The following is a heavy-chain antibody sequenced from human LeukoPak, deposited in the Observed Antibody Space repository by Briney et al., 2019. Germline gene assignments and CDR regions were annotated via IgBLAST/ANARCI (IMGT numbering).Heavy chain of an antibody. D-gene: IGHD6-25*01. Sequence: SETLSLTCSVSGGSISSYYWNCIRQPAGNGLEWIGRVYSSGITNYNPSLKSRVTMSVDTSKNQFSLNLNSVTAADTAVYYCARGLPGYYFDYWGQGTLVTVSS. J-gene: IGHJ4*02. CDR2: VYSSGIT. V-gene: IGHV4-4*07. CDR1: GGSISSYY. CDR3: ARGLPGYYFDY.